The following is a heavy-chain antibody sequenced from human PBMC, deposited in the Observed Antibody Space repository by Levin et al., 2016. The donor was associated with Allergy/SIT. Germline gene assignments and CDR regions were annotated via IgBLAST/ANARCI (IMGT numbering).Heavy chain of an antibody. D-gene: IGHD2-15*01. Sequence: RQAPGKGLEWIGYIYYSGSTYYNPSLKSRVTISVDTSKNQFSLKLSSVTAADTAVYYCARVQRCSGGSCSHAFDIWGQGTMVTVSS. CDR3: ARVQRCSGGSCSHAFDI. V-gene: IGHV4-31*02. J-gene: IGHJ3*02. CDR2: IYYSGST.